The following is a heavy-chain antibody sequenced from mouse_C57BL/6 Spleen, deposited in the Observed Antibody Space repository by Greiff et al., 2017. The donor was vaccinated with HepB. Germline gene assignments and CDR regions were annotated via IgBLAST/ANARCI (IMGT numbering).Heavy chain of an antibody. Sequence: VKVVESGPELVKPGASVKISCKASGYAFSSSWMNWVKQRPGKGLEWIGRIYPGDGDTNYNGKFKGKATLTADKSSSTAYMQLSSLTSEDSAVYFCARGDNYLDYWGQGTTLTVSS. J-gene: IGHJ2*01. CDR2: IYPGDGDT. CDR3: ARGDNYLDY. V-gene: IGHV1-82*01. CDR1: GYAFSSSW.